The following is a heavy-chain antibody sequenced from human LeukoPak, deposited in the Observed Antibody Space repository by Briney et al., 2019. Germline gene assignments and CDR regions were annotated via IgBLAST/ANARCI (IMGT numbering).Heavy chain of an antibody. V-gene: IGHV1-2*02. D-gene: IGHD5-12*01. Sequence: ASVKVSCKASGFTFTGYYMHWVRQAPGQGLEWMGWINPNSGGTNYAQKFQGRVTMTRDTSITTAYMELTSLRSDDTAVYYCARVATGSKRSWFDPWGQGTLVTVSS. CDR1: GFTFTGYY. CDR2: INPNSGGT. J-gene: IGHJ5*02. CDR3: ARVATGSKRSWFDP.